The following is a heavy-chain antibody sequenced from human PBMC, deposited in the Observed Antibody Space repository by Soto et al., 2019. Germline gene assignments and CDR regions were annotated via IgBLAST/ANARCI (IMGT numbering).Heavy chain of an antibody. D-gene: IGHD6-6*01. Sequence: EVQLVESGGGLVQPGRSVRLSCAASGFTFDDYARHWVRQAPGKGLEWVSGISWNGGNIGYADSVKGRFTISRDNAKNSLFLQMNSLRADDTALYFCAKDIYSSSSGQDYWGQGTPVTVSS. V-gene: IGHV3-9*01. J-gene: IGHJ4*02. CDR2: ISWNGGNI. CDR1: GFTFDDYA. CDR3: AKDIYSSSSGQDY.